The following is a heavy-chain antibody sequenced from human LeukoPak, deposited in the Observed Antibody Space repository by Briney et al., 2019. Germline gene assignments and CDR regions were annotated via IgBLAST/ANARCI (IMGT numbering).Heavy chain of an antibody. V-gene: IGHV3-7*01. CDR2: IKQDGSEK. J-gene: IGHJ2*01. CDR1: GFTFSSYW. CDR3: ARVDMYYYGSGALTPGYFDL. D-gene: IGHD3-10*01. Sequence: TGGSLRLSCAASGFTFSSYWMSWVRQAPGKGLEWVANIKQDGSEKYYVDSVKGRFTISRDNAKNSLYLEMNSLRAEDTAVYYCARVDMYYYGSGALTPGYFDLWGRGTLVTVSS.